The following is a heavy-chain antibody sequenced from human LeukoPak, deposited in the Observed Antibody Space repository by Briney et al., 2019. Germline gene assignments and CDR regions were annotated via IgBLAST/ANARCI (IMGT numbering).Heavy chain of an antibody. D-gene: IGHD3-10*01. CDR2: XSYDGSNK. J-gene: IGHJ4*02. V-gene: IGHV3-30-3*01. CDR1: GFTFSSXX. Sequence: GGSLRLSXAASGFTFSSXXXXXXRQAPGXXXXXXXXXSYDGSNKYYADSVKGRFTISRDNSKNTLYLQMNSLRAEDTAVYYCARDGRYYYGSGGHFDYWGQGTLVTVSS. CDR3: ARDGRYYYGSGGHFDY.